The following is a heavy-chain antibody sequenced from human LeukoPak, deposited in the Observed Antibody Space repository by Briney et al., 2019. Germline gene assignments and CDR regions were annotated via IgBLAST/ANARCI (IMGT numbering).Heavy chain of an antibody. D-gene: IGHD2-2*01. CDR2: ISGTGGST. CDR3: AARYAQPPN. J-gene: IGHJ4*02. Sequence: TGGSLRLSCVASGLWFRSYAMNWVRQAPGKGLEWVSAISGTGGSTYYADSVKGRFTISRDNSKNTLYLQMNSLRAEDTAVYYCAARYAQPPNWGQGTLVTVSS. CDR1: GLWFRSYA. V-gene: IGHV3-23*01.